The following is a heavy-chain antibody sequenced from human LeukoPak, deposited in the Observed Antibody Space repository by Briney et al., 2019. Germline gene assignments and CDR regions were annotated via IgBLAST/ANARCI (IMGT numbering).Heavy chain of an antibody. V-gene: IGHV1-8*02. CDR1: GYTFTSYG. D-gene: IGHD2/OR15-2a*01. CDR3: ARRGNSRRFDY. J-gene: IGHJ4*02. CDR2: MNPNSGNT. Sequence: ASVTVSCKASGYTFTSYGISWVRQAPGQGLEWMGWMNPNSGNTGYAQKFQGRVTMTRNTSISTAYMELSSLRSEDTAVYYCARRGNSRRFDYWGQGTLVTVSS.